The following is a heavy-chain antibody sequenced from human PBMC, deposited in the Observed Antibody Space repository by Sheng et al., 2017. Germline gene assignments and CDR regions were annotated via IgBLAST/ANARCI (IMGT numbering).Heavy chain of an antibody. D-gene: IGHD3-22*01. CDR1: GGSFSGYY. CDR3: ARRITMIVVVIWYAFDI. Sequence: QVQLQQWGAGLLKPSETLSLTCAVYGGSFSGYYWSWIRQPPGKGLEWIGEINHSGSTNYNPSLKSRVTISVDTSKNQFSLKLSSVTAADTAVYYCARRITMIVVVIWYAFDIWGQGTMVTVSS. J-gene: IGHJ3*02. CDR2: INHSGST. V-gene: IGHV4-34*01.